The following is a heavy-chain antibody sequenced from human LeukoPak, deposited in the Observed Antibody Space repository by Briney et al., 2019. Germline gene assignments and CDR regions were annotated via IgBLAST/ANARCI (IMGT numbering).Heavy chain of an antibody. Sequence: GGSLRLSCAASGFAFSSYPMNWVRQAPGKGLEWVSSISSSSGYIYYADSVKGRFTISRDNAKNSLYLQMNSLRAEDTAVYYCARDWVTTTGLKYYYYMDVWGKGTTVTVSS. CDR2: ISSSSGYI. CDR1: GFAFSSYP. D-gene: IGHD1-14*01. CDR3: ARDWVTTTGLKYYYYMDV. V-gene: IGHV3-21*01. J-gene: IGHJ6*03.